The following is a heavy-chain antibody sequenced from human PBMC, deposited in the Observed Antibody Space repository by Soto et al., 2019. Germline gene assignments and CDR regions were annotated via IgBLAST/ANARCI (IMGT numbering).Heavy chain of an antibody. CDR2: IKQDGSEK. D-gene: IGHD6-19*01. CDR1: GFTFSSYW. J-gene: IGHJ3*02. Sequence: GGSLRLSCAASGFTFSSYWMSWVRQAPGKGLEWVANIKQDGSEKYYVDSVKGRFTISRDNAKNSLYLQMNSLRAVDTAVYYCARIGSGWYDAFDIWGQGTMVTVSS. CDR3: ARIGSGWYDAFDI. V-gene: IGHV3-7*03.